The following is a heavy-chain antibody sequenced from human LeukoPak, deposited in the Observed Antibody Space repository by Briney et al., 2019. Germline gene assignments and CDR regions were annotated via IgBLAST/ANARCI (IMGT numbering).Heavy chain of an antibody. CDR2: INHSGST. V-gene: IGHV4-34*01. Sequence: PSETLSLTCAVYGGSFSGYYWSWIRQPPGKGLEWIGEINHSGSTNYNPSLKSRVTISVDTSKNQFSLKLTSVAAADTAVYHCARAVVRGLSITGYWGQGTLVTVSS. CDR1: GGSFSGYY. CDR3: ARAVVRGLSITGY. D-gene: IGHD3-10*01. J-gene: IGHJ4*02.